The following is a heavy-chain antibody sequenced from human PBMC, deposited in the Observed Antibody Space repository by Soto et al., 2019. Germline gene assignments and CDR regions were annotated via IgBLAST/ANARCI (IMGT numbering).Heavy chain of an antibody. CDR3: ATDCAHGCGGCDAFAI. CDR2: ISAYNGNT. J-gene: IGHJ3*02. CDR1: GYTFTSYG. V-gene: IGHV1-18*01. Sequence: ASVKVSCKASGYTFTSYGISWVRQAPGQGLEWMGWISAYNGNTNYAQKLQGRVTMTTDTSTSTAYMELRSLRSDDTAVYYCATDCAHGCGGCDAFAIWGQGSMVPV. D-gene: IGHD3-16*01.